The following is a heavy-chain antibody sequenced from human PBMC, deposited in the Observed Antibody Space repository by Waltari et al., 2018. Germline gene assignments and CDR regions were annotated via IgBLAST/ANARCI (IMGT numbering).Heavy chain of an antibody. V-gene: IGHV1-69*18. CDR3: ARIPYYYDKAPLDS. J-gene: IGHJ4*02. D-gene: IGHD3-16*01. Sequence: QVQLVQSGAEAKKPGSSVKVSCKASGGTFSSYGISWVRQAPGQRLEWMGKIIPFFGSPDYAENLQGRVTITADESTTTTYLELSSLTSEDTAVYYCARIPYYYDKAPLDSWGQGTLVTVSP. CDR2: IIPFFGSP. CDR1: GGTFSSYG.